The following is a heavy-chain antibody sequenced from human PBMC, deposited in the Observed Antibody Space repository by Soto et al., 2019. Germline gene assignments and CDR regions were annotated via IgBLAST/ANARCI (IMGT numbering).Heavy chain of an antibody. J-gene: IGHJ1*01. CDR3: AKRGGRLDANKADYLQH. V-gene: IGHV3-23*01. D-gene: IGHD3-16*01. CDR1: GCKISSLG. CDR2: ITGSGAGT. Sequence: VGPTSLCCAAAGCKISSLGMSLVRQAKGKGLEWVSAITGSGAGTYYADSVKGRFTISRDNSKNTLYLQMHSLRAEDTAVYYCAKRGGRLDANKADYLQHCGQGTLV.